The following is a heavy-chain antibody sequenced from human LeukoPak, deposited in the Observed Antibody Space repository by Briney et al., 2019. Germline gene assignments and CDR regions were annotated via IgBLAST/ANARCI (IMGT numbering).Heavy chain of an antibody. CDR3: ARDMVYYDSSGPFDY. CDR1: GYTFTGYY. D-gene: IGHD3-22*01. Sequence: GASVKVSCKASGYTFTGYYMHWVRQAPGQGLEWMGWINPNSGGTNYAQKFQGWVTMTRDTSISTAYMELSRLRSDDTAMYYCARDMVYYDSSGPFDYWGQGTLVTVSS. V-gene: IGHV1-2*04. J-gene: IGHJ4*02. CDR2: INPNSGGT.